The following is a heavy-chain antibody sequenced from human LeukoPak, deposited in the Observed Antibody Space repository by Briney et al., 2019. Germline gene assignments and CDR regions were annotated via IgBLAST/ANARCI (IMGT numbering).Heavy chain of an antibody. Sequence: ASAKVSCKASGYTFTGYYMHWVRQAPGQGLEWMGWINPNSGGTNYAQKFQGRVTMTRDTSISTAYMELSRLRSDDTAVYYCARAVVVLWFGELSSEYFDYWGQGTLVTVSS. J-gene: IGHJ4*02. CDR1: GYTFTGYY. D-gene: IGHD3-10*01. CDR2: INPNSGGT. CDR3: ARAVVVLWFGELSSEYFDY. V-gene: IGHV1-2*02.